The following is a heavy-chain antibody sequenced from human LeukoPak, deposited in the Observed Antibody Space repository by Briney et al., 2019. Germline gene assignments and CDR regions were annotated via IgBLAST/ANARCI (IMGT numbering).Heavy chain of an antibody. CDR1: GGTFSSYA. J-gene: IGHJ4*02. CDR2: IIPIFGTA. V-gene: IGHV1-69*13. D-gene: IGHD6-13*01. Sequence: SVKVSCKASGGTFSSYAISWVRQAPRQGLEWMGGIIPIFGTANYAQKFQGRVTITADESTSTAYMELSSLRSEDTAVYYCATPGAAAGTGTLYFDYWGQGTLVTVSS. CDR3: ATPGAAAGTGTLYFDY.